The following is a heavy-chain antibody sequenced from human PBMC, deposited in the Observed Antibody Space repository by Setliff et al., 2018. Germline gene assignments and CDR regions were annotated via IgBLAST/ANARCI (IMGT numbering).Heavy chain of an antibody. CDR3: ARDGGEY. CDR1: DGSISSGDYY. CDR2: IQTSGST. D-gene: IGHD3-16*01. Sequence: SETLSLTCTVSDGSISSGDYYWNWTRQPAGKGLEWIGHIQTSGSTNYNPSLRSRVTISVDTSKNQFSLTLSSVTAADTAVYYCARDGGEYWGQGTLVTVSS. J-gene: IGHJ4*02. V-gene: IGHV4-61*09.